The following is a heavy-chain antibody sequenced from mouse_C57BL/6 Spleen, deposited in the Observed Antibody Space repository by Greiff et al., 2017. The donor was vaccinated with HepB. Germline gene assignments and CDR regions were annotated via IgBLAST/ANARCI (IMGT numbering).Heavy chain of an antibody. J-gene: IGHJ2*01. V-gene: IGHV5-17*01. CDR2: ISSGSSTI. CDR1: GFTFRDYG. Sequence: EVKLVESGGGLVKPGGSLKLSCAASGFTFRDYGMHWVRQAPEKGLEWVAYISSGSSTIYYADTVKGRFTISRDNAKTTLFLQMTSLRSEDTAMYYCARGHYSTLDYWGQGTTLTVSS. CDR3: ARGHYSTLDY. D-gene: IGHD2-5*01.